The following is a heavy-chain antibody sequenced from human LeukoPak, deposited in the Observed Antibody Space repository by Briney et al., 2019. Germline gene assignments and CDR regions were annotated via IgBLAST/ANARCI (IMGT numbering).Heavy chain of an antibody. CDR3: AKRGRSGSRLGYGMDV. Sequence: GGSLRLSCAASGFTFSSYAMNWVRQAPGKGLEWVSGTSSGGGTTYYADSVKGRFTISRDNSKNTLYLQMNSLRAEDTAVYYCAKRGRSGSRLGYGMDVWGQGTTVTVSS. V-gene: IGHV3-23*01. J-gene: IGHJ6*02. CDR2: TSSGGGTT. CDR1: GFTFSSYA. D-gene: IGHD1-26*01.